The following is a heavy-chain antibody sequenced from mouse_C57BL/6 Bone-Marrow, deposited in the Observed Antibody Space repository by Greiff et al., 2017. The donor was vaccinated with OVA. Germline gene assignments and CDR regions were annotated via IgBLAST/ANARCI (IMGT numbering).Heavy chain of an antibody. CDR2: IYPGSGST. D-gene: IGHD1-1*01. V-gene: IGHV1-55*01. J-gene: IGHJ3*01. CDR3: ARGYYGSSRWFAY. Sequence: VQLQQPGAELVKPGASVKMSCKASGYTFTSYWITWVKQRPGQGLEWIGDIYPGSGSTNYNEKFKSKATLTVDTSSSTAYMQLSSLTSEDSAVYYCARGYYGSSRWFAYWGQGTLVTVSA. CDR1: GYTFTSYW.